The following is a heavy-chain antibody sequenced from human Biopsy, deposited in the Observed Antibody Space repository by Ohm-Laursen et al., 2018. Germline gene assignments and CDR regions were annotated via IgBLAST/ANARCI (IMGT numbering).Heavy chain of an antibody. J-gene: IGHJ6*02. D-gene: IGHD1-26*01. CDR3: ARDPIVGSKADGMDV. CDR2: ICYDGSSE. V-gene: IGHV3-33*01. CDR1: GFTFSVYA. Sequence: SLRLSCAASGFTFSVYAMHWVRQAPGKGLEWVAIICYDGSSEYYADSVKGRFTISRDNSKNTVYLQMNSLRVEDTAVYYCARDPIVGSKADGMDVWGQGTTVTASS.